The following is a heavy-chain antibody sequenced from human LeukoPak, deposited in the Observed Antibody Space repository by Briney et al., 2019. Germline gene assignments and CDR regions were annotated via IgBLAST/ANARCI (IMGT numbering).Heavy chain of an antibody. CDR3: ARDRGGYAAFISWFDP. D-gene: IGHD5-12*01. Sequence: ASVKVSCKASGYTFTSYYMHWVRQAPGQGLEWMGIINPSGGSTSYAQKFQGRVTMTRDTSTSTVYMELSSLRSEDTAVYYCARDRGGYAAFISWFDPWGQGTLVTVSS. CDR2: INPSGGST. CDR1: GYTFTSYY. V-gene: IGHV1-46*01. J-gene: IGHJ5*02.